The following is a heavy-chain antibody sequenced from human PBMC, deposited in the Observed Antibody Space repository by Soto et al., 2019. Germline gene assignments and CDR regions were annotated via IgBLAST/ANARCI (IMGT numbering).Heavy chain of an antibody. D-gene: IGHD2-15*01. Sequence: EVQLVESGGGLVQPGGSLRLSCTASGFTFSSYSMNWVRQAPGKGLEWVSYISSSSSNIYYADSVKGRFAISRDNAKNSLYLQMSSLRVEDTAVYYCARDRAEYCGGVSCNEFDSWGQGTLVTVSS. CDR3: ARDRAEYCGGVSCNEFDS. CDR2: ISSSSSNI. CDR1: GFTFSSYS. V-gene: IGHV3-48*01. J-gene: IGHJ4*02.